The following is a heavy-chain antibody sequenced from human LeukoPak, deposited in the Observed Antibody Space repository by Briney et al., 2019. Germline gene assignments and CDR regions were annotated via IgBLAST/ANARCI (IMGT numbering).Heavy chain of an antibody. D-gene: IGHD3-22*01. V-gene: IGHV3-21*01. Sequence: GGSLRLSCAASGITFSTYSMNWVRQAPGKGLEWVSSISSGSNYMEYADSVKGRFTISRDYAYKSLFLQMNNLTAEDTAVYYCARVGYKFDSGGYYFDYWGQGTLVTVSS. CDR2: ISSGSNYM. J-gene: IGHJ4*02. CDR3: ARVGYKFDSGGYYFDY. CDR1: GITFSTYS.